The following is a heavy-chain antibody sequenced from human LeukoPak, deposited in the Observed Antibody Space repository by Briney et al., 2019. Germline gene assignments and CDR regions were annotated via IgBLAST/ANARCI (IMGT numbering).Heavy chain of an antibody. Sequence: GESLRISCKGSGYSFTYYWITWVRQLPGKGLEWIGGIDPSDSYVNNSPSFQGHVTISVDKSITTAYLQWSSLKASDTAIYYCARLKYGTSSGYYDYWGQGTLVTVSS. CDR1: GYSFTYYW. J-gene: IGHJ4*02. V-gene: IGHV5-10-1*01. CDR2: IDPSDSYV. D-gene: IGHD2-2*01. CDR3: ARLKYGTSSGYYDY.